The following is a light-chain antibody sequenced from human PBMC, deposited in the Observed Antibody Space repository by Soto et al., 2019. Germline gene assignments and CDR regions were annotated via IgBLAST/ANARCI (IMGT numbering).Light chain of an antibody. J-gene: IGKJ4*01. CDR3: QESISVPLT. CDR1: EAIRNY. CDR2: AAS. V-gene: IGKV1-39*01. Sequence: DIPMTQSPYSLSASVGDRVTITCRASEAIRNYLNWYQQKAGKAPKLLIYAASSLQSGVPSRFSGSGYGTDCTLTISSLQGEDSATYFCQESISVPLTFGGGTKVEVK.